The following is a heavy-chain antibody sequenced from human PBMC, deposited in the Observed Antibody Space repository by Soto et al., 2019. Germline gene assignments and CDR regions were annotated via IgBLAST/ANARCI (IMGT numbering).Heavy chain of an antibody. V-gene: IGHV3-23*01. CDR1: GFTFSNYG. D-gene: IGHD6-13*01. CDR3: VRSWAY. Sequence: EVQLLDSGGGLVQPGGSLRLSCAASGFTFSNYGMNWIRLAPGEGLEWVSTVSPAGSTFYADSVRGRFTISRDNSKSTVVLQMNGLRVDDTAIYYCVRSWAYWGRGTVVTVSS. J-gene: IGHJ4*02. CDR2: VSPAGST.